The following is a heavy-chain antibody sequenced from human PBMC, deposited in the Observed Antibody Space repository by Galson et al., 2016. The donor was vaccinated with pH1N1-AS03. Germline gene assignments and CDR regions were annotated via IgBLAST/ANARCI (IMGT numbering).Heavy chain of an antibody. Sequence: ETLSLTCTVSNGSISTYYWSWIRQPPGKGPEWIGYIYYGGRTNYNPSLKRRVTISVDPPKNQFSLKLNFVTTADTAVYFCARALRSRYYFDNWGQGTLIAVSS. CDR2: IYYGGRT. CDR3: ARALRSRYYFDN. V-gene: IGHV4-59*01. CDR1: NGSISTYY. J-gene: IGHJ5*02. D-gene: IGHD3-22*01.